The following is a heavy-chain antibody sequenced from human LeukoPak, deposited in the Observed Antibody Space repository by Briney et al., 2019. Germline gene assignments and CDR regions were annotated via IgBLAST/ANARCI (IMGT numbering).Heavy chain of an antibody. V-gene: IGHV4-59*01. Sequence: SETLSLTCTVSGGSISSFYWSWIRQPPGKGLEWIGYIYYSGSTNYNPSLKSRVTISVDSSKNQFSLRLSSVTAADTAVYYCARGYREFDHWGQGTLVTVSS. CDR3: ARGYREFDH. J-gene: IGHJ4*02. CDR1: GGSISSFY. CDR2: IYYSGST. D-gene: IGHD5-18*01.